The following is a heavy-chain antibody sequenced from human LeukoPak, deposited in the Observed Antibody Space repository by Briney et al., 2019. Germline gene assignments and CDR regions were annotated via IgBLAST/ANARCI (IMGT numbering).Heavy chain of an antibody. CDR1: GGSISSYY. CDR2: IYTSGST. J-gene: IGHJ4*02. CDR3: ARSYYDYVWGSYRHFYFDY. V-gene: IGHV4-4*07. Sequence: SETLSLTCTVSGGSISSYYWSWIRQPAGKGLEWIGRIYTSGSTNYNPSLKSRVTTSVDTSKNQFSLKLSSVTAADTAVYYCARSYYDYVWGSYRHFYFDYWGQGTLVTVSS. D-gene: IGHD3-16*02.